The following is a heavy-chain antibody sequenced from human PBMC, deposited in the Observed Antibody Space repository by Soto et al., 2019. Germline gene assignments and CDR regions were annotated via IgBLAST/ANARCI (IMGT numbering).Heavy chain of an antibody. CDR1: GYNFITFW. J-gene: IGHJ3*02. D-gene: IGHD1-20*01. CDR3: ARAPNNVNWFPEAFDI. CDR2: MYPGDSDI. Sequence: GESLKISCKGSGYNFITFWIAWVRQMPGKGLEWMAVMYPGDSDIEYSPSFQGHVTISADRSISTAYLQWSSLKASDTAMYFCARAPNNVNWFPEAFDIWGQGTMVTVSS. V-gene: IGHV5-51*01.